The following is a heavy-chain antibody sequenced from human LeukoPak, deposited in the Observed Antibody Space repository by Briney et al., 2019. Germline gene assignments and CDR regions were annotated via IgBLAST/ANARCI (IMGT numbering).Heavy chain of an antibody. V-gene: IGHV3-53*01. CDR3: ATLQNWRFDY. CDR1: GFTVSSNY. J-gene: IGHJ4*02. CDR2: IYSGGST. Sequence: GGSLRLSCAASGFTVSSNYMSRVRQAPGKGLEWVSVIYSGGSTYYADSVKGRFTISRDNSKNTLYLQMNSLRAEDTAVYYCATLQNWRFDYWGQGALVAVSS. D-gene: IGHD1-1*01.